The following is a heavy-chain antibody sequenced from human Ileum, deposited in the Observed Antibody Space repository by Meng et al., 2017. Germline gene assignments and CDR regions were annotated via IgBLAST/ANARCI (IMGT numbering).Heavy chain of an antibody. D-gene: IGHD3/OR15-3a*01. Sequence: QVQLLQSGAEVKKPGASVKVSCKASGYTFTNYYMHWVRQAPGQGLEWMGIINPSGVSTTFAQKFQGRVTLTRDTSTSTVYMELSNLRSEDTAVYYCAAPGVAPPGLTGDYWGQGTLVTVSS. CDR3: AAPGVAPPGLTGDY. J-gene: IGHJ4*02. V-gene: IGHV1-46*01. CDR1: GYTFTNYY. CDR2: INPSGVST.